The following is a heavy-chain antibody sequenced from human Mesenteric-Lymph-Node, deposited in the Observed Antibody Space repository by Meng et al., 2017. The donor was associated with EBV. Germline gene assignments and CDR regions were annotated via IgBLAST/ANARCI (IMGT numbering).Heavy chain of an antibody. CDR2: IYRGGTT. Sequence: VLLLGSGGGLGQPGGSLGLFCAASGFIVNSNYMSWVRQAPGKGLEWVAVIYRGGTTHYADSVKGRFTISRDDSKNTLYLQMNGLRAEDTAVYYCATPYLRLDYWGRGTLVTVSS. V-gene: IGHV3-53*01. J-gene: IGHJ4*02. CDR3: ATPYLRLDY. D-gene: IGHD3-10*01. CDR1: GFIVNSNY.